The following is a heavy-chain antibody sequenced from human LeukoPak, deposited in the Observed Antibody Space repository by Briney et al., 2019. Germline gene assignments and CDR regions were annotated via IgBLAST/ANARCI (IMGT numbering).Heavy chain of an antibody. CDR3: ATACGGSCYYNWFDP. D-gene: IGHD2-15*01. CDR1: GYTLTELS. J-gene: IGHJ5*02. Sequence: GASVKVSCKVSGYTLTELSMHWVRQAPGKGLEWMGGFDPEDGETIYAQKFQGRVTMTEDTSTDTAYMELSSLRSEDTAVYYCATACGGSCYYNWFDPWGQGTPVTVSS. V-gene: IGHV1-24*01. CDR2: FDPEDGET.